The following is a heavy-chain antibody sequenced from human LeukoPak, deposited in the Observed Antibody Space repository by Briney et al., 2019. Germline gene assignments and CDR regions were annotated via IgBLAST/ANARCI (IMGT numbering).Heavy chain of an antibody. CDR2: TRNKANSYIT. J-gene: IGHJ4*02. CDR1: RFTFSDHY. V-gene: IGHV3-72*01. Sequence: GGSLRLSCAASRFTFSDHYMDWVRQAPGKGLEWVGRTRNKANSYITEYAASVEGRFTISRDNSKNSLYLQMNSLRAEDTAVYYCARGPTYDSSGYYHVVFDYWGQGTLVTVSS. D-gene: IGHD3-22*01. CDR3: ARGPTYDSSGYYHVVFDY.